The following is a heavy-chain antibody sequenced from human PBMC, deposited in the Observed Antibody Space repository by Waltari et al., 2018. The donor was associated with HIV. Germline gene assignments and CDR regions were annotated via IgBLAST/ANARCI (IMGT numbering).Heavy chain of an antibody. CDR3: AGDRGTIYYDSSGYYYFDY. Sequence: QVQLVQSGAEVKKPGASVKVSCKASGYTFTSYGISWVRQAPGQGLEGMGWVSAYKCNTNYEQRLQGRVTMTTDTSTSTAYMGLRSLRSDDTAVYYCAGDRGTIYYDSSGYYYFDYWGQGTLVTVSS. D-gene: IGHD3-22*01. J-gene: IGHJ4*02. CDR2: VSAYKCNT. CDR1: GYTFTSYG. V-gene: IGHV1-18*01.